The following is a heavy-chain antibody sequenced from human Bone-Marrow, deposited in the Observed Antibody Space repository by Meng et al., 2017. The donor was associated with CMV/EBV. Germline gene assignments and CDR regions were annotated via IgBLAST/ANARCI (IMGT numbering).Heavy chain of an antibody. D-gene: IGHD5-24*01. CDR1: GFTFSDYY. CDR2: ISSSGSTI. V-gene: IGHV3-11*04. Sequence: SLKISCAASGFTFSDYYMSWIRQAPGKGLEWVSYISSSGSTIHYADSVKGRFTISRDNAKNSLYLQMNSLRAEDTAVYYCARDEGATITTFDYWGQGTLVTVSS. CDR3: ARDEGATITTFDY. J-gene: IGHJ4*02.